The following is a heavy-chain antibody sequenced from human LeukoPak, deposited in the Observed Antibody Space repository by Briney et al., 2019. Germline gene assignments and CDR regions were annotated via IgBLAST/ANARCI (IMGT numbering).Heavy chain of an antibody. CDR3: ASYYYDSRRGLSY. J-gene: IGHJ4*02. D-gene: IGHD3-22*01. CDR2: IIPIFGTA. Sequence: SVKVSCKASGGTFSSYAISWVRQAPGQGLEWMGGIIPIFGTANYAQKFQGRVTITADESTSTAYMELSSLRSEDTAVYYCASYYYDSRRGLSYWGQGTLVTVSS. CDR1: GGTFSSYA. V-gene: IGHV1-69*13.